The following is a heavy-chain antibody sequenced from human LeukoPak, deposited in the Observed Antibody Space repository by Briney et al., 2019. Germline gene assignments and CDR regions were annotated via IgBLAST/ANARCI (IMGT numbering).Heavy chain of an antibody. Sequence: GGSLRLSCTVSGFTLSSNSMSWVRQAPGKGLEWVSFIYSGGNTHYSDSVKGQFTISRDNPKNTLYLQMNSLRADDTAVYYCARRAGEYSHPYGYWGPGALVT. CDR2: IYSGGNT. CDR1: GFTLSSNS. D-gene: IGHD6-19*01. CDR3: ARRAGEYSHPYGY. J-gene: IGHJ4*02. V-gene: IGHV3-53*01.